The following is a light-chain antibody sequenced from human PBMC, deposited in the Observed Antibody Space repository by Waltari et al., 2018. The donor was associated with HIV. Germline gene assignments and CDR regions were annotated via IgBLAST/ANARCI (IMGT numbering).Light chain of an antibody. J-gene: IGKJ3*01. CDR2: AAS. CDR1: QGICNS. V-gene: IGKV1-9*01. Sequence: DLQLTHSPFFLSTSVGDRVTTTSRASQGICNSLAWYQQKPGKAPNLLIYAASTLHSGVPSRFSGSGSGTEFSLTISSLQPEDFATYYCQQLKSYPLTFGPGTEVDIK. CDR3: QQLKSYPLT.